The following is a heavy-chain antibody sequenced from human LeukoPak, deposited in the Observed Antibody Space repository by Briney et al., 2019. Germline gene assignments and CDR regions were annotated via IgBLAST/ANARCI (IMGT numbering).Heavy chain of an antibody. CDR1: GGTFSSYA. CDR2: XXPILGIA. J-gene: IGHJ5*02. Sequence: SVKVSCKASGGTFSSYAISWVRQAPGQGXXXXXXXXPILGIANYAQKFQGRVTITADKSTSTAYMELSSLRSEDTAVYYCARDDGGSSSGFNNWFDPWGQGTLVTVSS. V-gene: IGHV1-69*10. CDR3: ARDDGGSSSGFNNWFDP. D-gene: IGHD6-6*01.